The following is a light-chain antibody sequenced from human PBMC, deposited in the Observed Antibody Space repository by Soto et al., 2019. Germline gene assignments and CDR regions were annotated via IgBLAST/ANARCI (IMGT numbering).Light chain of an antibody. CDR3: QPYNTCPPT. CDR2: DAS. CDR1: QSVSSY. V-gene: IGKV3-11*01. J-gene: IGKJ1*01. Sequence: EIVLTQSPATLSLSPGERATLSCRASQSVSSYLAWYQQKPGQAPRLLIYDASNRATGIPARFSGSGSGTDLALTISRLETEDFPVYSCQPYNTCPPTFRPGTKVDI.